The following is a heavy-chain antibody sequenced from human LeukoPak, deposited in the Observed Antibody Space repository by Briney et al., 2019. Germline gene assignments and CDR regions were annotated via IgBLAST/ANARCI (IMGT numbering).Heavy chain of an antibody. CDR2: IWYDGSNK. CDR1: GFTFSSYG. V-gene: IGHV3-33*01. CDR3: AREDENYDAFDI. D-gene: IGHD5-24*01. J-gene: IGHJ3*02. Sequence: PGGSLRLSCAASGFTFSSYGMHWVRQATGKGLEWVAVIWYDGSNKYYADSVKGRFTISRDNSKNTLYLQMNSLRAEDTAVYYCAREDENYDAFDIWGQGTMVTVSS.